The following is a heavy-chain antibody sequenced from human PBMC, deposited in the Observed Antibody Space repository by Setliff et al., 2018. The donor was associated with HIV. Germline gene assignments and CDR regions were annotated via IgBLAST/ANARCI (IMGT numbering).Heavy chain of an antibody. Sequence: GGSLRLSCAASGFTFSNAWMTWVRQAPGKGLEWVGRVKSKTDGETADYATPVKGRFTISRDDSKNTVYLQMNSLKTEDTAVYYCTRNSPGPWGQGTLVTVS. CDR3: TRNSPGP. D-gene: IGHD5-18*01. CDR1: GFTFSNAW. V-gene: IGHV3-15*01. CDR2: VKSKTDGETA. J-gene: IGHJ5*02.